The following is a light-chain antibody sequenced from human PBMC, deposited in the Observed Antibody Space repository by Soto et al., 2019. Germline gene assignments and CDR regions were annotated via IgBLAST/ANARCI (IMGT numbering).Light chain of an antibody. Sequence: DIQMTQSPSTLSASTGDRVTITCRASRNIGSWLAWYQQKAGKAPNLLIYKASTLETGVPSRFSGSASGTEFTLTISSLQPDDFATYYCQQHANYPITFGGGTKVDI. CDR2: KAS. V-gene: IGKV1-5*03. CDR1: RNIGSW. CDR3: QQHANYPIT. J-gene: IGKJ4*01.